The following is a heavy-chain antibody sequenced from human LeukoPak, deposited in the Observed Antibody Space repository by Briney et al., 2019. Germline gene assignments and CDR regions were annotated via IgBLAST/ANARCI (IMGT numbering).Heavy chain of an antibody. CDR1: GGSISSSSYY. J-gene: IGHJ4*02. CDR2: IYYSGST. Sequence: PSETLSLTCTVSGGSISSSSYYWGWIRQPPGKGLEWIGSIYYSGSTYYNPSLKSRVTISVDTSKNQFSLKLSSVTAADTAVYYCARRRAVTREGIFFDYWGQGTLVTVSS. CDR3: ARRRAVTREGIFFDY. V-gene: IGHV4-39*01. D-gene: IGHD2-15*01.